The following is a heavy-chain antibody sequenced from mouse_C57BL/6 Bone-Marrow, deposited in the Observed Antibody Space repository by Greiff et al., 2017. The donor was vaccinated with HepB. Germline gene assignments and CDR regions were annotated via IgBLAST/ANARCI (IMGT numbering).Heavy chain of an antibody. CDR3: AREGGSNYLYFDV. CDR2: IHPNSGST. CDR1: GYTFTSYW. V-gene: IGHV1-64*01. Sequence: VQLQQPGAELVKPGASVKLSCKASGYTFTSYWMHWVKQRPGQGLEWIGMIHPNSGSTNYNEKFKSKATLTVDKSSSTAYMQLSSLTSEDSAVYYCAREGGSNYLYFDVWGTGTTVTVSS. J-gene: IGHJ1*03. D-gene: IGHD2-5*01.